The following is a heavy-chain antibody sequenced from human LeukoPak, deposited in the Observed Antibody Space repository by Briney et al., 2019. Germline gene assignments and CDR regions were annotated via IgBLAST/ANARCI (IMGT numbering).Heavy chain of an antibody. V-gene: IGHV3-48*03. CDR3: AELGITMIGGV. CDR2: ITCRCCTI. CDR1: GFTYRRFE. J-gene: IGHJ6*04. D-gene: IGHD3-10*02. Sequence: GRTLGLCCAASGFTYRRFEMIWVRGASVKGLVGGSYITCRCCTIYYADSVKGRFTISRHNAKSSLYLQMNSLRAEVTAVSYCAELGITMIGGVWGKGTTVTISS.